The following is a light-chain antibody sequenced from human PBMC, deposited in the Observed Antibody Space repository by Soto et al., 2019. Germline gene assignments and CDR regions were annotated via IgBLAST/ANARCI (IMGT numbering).Light chain of an antibody. V-gene: IGKV3-15*01. J-gene: IGKJ2*01. Sequence: EIVMTQSPATLSVSPGDRATLSCRASQSVTNNLAWYQQKPGQAPSLLIYGASTRATGVPARFSGSGSGTEFTLTISGLQSEDLGVYYCHQYNTWPKTFGQGTKLEIK. CDR1: QSVTNN. CDR3: HQYNTWPKT. CDR2: GAS.